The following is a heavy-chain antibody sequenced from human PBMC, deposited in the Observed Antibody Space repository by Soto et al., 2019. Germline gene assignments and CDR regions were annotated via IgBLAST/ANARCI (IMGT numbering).Heavy chain of an antibody. D-gene: IGHD3-10*01. CDR3: ARDLSGWSPGEVPFPLDF. Sequence: VQLAESGGGLVEPGRSLRLSCVASGFSFDDFAMHWVRQAPGKGLEWVSDINWNDKTRGYADPVRGRFIVSRDNAKNSLYLQMNSLRVEDTAIYYCARDLSGWSPGEVPFPLDFWGQGTLVTVSS. CDR1: GFSFDDFA. CDR2: INWNDKTR. J-gene: IGHJ4*02. V-gene: IGHV3-9*01.